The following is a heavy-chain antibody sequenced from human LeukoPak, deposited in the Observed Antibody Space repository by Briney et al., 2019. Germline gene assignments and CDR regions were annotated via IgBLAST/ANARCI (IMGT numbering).Heavy chain of an antibody. J-gene: IGHJ4*02. Sequence: ASVKVSCKASGGTFSSYAISWVRQAPGQGLEWMGRIIPIFGIANYAQKLQGRVTITADKSTSTAYMELRSLRSEDTAVYYCAREKADYFDYWGQGTLVTVSS. CDR2: IIPIFGIA. CDR1: GGTFSSYA. V-gene: IGHV1-69*04. CDR3: AREKADYFDY.